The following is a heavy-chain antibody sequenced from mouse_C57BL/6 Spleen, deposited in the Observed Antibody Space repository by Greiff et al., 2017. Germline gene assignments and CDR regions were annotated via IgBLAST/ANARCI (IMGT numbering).Heavy chain of an antibody. CDR2: IRLKSDNYAT. Sequence: EVKVEESGGGLVQPGGSMKLSCVASGFTFSNYWMNWVRQSPEKGLEWVAQIRLKSDNYATHYAESVKGRFTISRDDSKSSVYLQMNNLRAEDTGIYYCTGPYYYGILYFDVWGTGTTVTVSS. CDR3: TGPYYYGILYFDV. V-gene: IGHV6-3*01. J-gene: IGHJ1*03. CDR1: GFTFSNYW. D-gene: IGHD1-1*01.